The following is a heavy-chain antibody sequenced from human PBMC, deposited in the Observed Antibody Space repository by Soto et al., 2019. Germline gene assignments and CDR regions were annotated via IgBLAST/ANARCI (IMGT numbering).Heavy chain of an antibody. CDR3: ARVDSSGYLGYFDY. CDR2: IYYSGST. J-gene: IGHJ4*02. Sequence: GSISSYYWSWIRQPPGKGLEWIGYIYYSGSTNYNPSLKSRVTISVDTSKNQFSLKLSSVTAADTAVYYCARVDSSGYLGYFDYWGQGTLVTVSS. CDR1: GSISSYY. D-gene: IGHD3-22*01. V-gene: IGHV4-59*01.